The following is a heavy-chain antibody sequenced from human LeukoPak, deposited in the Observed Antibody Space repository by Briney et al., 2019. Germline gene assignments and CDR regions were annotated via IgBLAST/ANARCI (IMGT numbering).Heavy chain of an antibody. V-gene: IGHV3-21*01. CDR1: GFTFSLYS. D-gene: IGHD3-9*01. Sequence: PGGTLRLSCADSGFTFSLYSMNWVRQAPGRGLEWVSSISSSSNYIYYADSVKGRFTISRDNAKNSLYLQMNSLRAEDTAVYYCARDGVDYDILTGAFDYWGQGTLVTVSS. CDR3: ARDGVDYDILTGAFDY. J-gene: IGHJ4*02. CDR2: ISSSSNYI.